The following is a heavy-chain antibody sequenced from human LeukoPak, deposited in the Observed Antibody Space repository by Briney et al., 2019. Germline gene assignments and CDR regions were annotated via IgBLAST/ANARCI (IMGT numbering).Heavy chain of an antibody. V-gene: IGHV1-2*06. D-gene: IGHD1-7*01. CDR3: ARGAGVTGTNWVRLDHFDF. J-gene: IGHJ4*02. Sequence: ASVKVSCKTSGYAFSAYYINWVRQAPGQGLEWMGRINPNSGDTNFAQKFQGRVTMTREKSISTAYMGLTRLSSDDRAVYYCARGAGVTGTNWVRLDHFDFWGQGTLITVSS. CDR1: GYAFSAYY. CDR2: INPNSGDT.